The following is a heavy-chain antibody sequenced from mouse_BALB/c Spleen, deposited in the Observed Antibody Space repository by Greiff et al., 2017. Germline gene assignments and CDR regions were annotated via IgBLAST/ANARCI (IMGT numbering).Heavy chain of an antibody. J-gene: IGHJ2*01. Sequence: GQLQQPGAELVRPGASVKLSCKASGYTFTSYWINWVKQRPGQGLEWIGNIYPSDSYTNYNQKFKDKATLTVDKSSSTAYMQLSSPTSEDSAVYYCTSYYGSSGLEPFDYWGQGTTLTVSS. CDR2: IYPSDSYT. CDR1: GYTFTSYW. D-gene: IGHD1-1*01. CDR3: TSYYGSSGLEPFDY. V-gene: IGHV1-69*02.